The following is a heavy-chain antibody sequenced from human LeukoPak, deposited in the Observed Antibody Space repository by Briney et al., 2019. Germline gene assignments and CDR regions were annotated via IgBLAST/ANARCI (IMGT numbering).Heavy chain of an antibody. CDR1: GGSFSGYY. CDR2: INHSGST. J-gene: IGHJ6*02. Sequence: SETLSLTCAVYGGSFSGYYWSWIRQPPGKGLEWIWEINHSGSTNYNPSLKSRVTISVDTSKNQFSLQLNSVTPEDTAVYYCARGGSIAVAGHGLHYGMDVWGQGTTVTVSS. V-gene: IGHV4-34*01. CDR3: ARGGSIAVAGHGLHYGMDV. D-gene: IGHD6-19*01.